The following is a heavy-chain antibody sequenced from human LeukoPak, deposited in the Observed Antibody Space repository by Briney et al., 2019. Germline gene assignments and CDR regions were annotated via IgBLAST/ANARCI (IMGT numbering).Heavy chain of an antibody. D-gene: IGHD3-22*01. Sequence: SETLSLTCTVPGGSISSYYWSWIRQPPGKGLEWIGYIYYSGSTNYNPSLKSRVTISVDTSKIQFSLHLSSVTAADTAVYYCARRRHSSGYNDAFDIWGQGTMVTVSS. CDR3: ARRRHSSGYNDAFDI. CDR2: IYYSGST. V-gene: IGHV4-59*08. CDR1: GGSISSYY. J-gene: IGHJ3*02.